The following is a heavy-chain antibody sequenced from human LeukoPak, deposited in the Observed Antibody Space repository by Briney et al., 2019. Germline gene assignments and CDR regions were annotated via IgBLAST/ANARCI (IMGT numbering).Heavy chain of an antibody. CDR1: GDSMSNYY. CDR3: ARGRWLPNAFDI. V-gene: IGHV4-59*01. D-gene: IGHD5-24*01. CDR2: IYYSGRT. Sequence: KPSETLSLTCTVSGDSMSNYYWTWIRQPPGKGLEWIGYIYYSGRTDYNPSLKSRVTISVDTSKHQFSMKLKSVTAADTAAYFCARGRWLPNAFDIWGQGTMVTVFS. J-gene: IGHJ3*02.